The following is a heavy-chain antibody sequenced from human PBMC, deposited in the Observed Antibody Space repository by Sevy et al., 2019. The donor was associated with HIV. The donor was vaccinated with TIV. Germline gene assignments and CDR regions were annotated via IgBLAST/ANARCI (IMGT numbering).Heavy chain of an antibody. CDR3: TRVLGTISPYYYFGMDV. D-gene: IGHD3-3*01. CDR1: GFTFGDYA. CDR2: IRSKTYGGTT. Sequence: GGSLRLSCTASGFTFGDYAMSWLRQAPGKGLEWVGFIRSKTYGGTTEYAASVKGRFTISRDDSKNIAYLQMNGLKTEDTAVYYCTRVLGTISPYYYFGMDVWGQGTTVTVSS. V-gene: IGHV3-49*03. J-gene: IGHJ6*02.